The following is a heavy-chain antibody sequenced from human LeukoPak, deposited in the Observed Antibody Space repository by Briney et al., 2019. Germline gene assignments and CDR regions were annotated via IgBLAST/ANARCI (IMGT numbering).Heavy chain of an antibody. CDR2: MNPNSGNT. J-gene: IGHJ4*02. V-gene: IGHV1-8*01. Sequence: GASVKVSCKASGSTFTSYVINTVRQATGQGLEWRGGMNPNSGNTGYAQKFQGRVTMTRNTSISTAYMALSSLRSEGAAVYYCASGRGWDDYWGQGTLVTVAS. CDR1: GSTFTSYV. D-gene: IGHD1-26*01. CDR3: ASGRGWDDY.